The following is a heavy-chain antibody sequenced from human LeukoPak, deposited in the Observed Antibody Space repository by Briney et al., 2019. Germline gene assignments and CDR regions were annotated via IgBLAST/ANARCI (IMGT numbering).Heavy chain of an antibody. CDR3: ARDAQWLVPEGYFYYMDV. J-gene: IGHJ6*03. CDR2: ISSRSTNI. D-gene: IGHD6-19*01. V-gene: IGHV3-21*01. CDR1: GFTFSRYS. Sequence: PGGSLLLSCAGSGFTFSRYSMNGFRPAPGKGVGRVSSISSRSTNIFYAASGKGRFTISRDNAKDSLYLQMNSLGAEDTAVYYCARDAQWLVPEGYFYYMDVWGRGTTVTVSS.